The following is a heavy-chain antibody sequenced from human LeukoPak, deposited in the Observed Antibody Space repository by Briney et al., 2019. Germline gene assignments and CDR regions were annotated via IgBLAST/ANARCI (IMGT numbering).Heavy chain of an antibody. CDR1: GGSISSHY. CDR2: IYYSGST. V-gene: IGHV4-59*11. Sequence: SETLSLTCTVSGGSISSHYWSWIRQPPGKGLEWIGYIYYSGSTNYNPSLKSRVTISVDTSKNQFSLKLSSVTAADTAVYYCATVSMRTQNYFDYWGQGTLVTVSS. J-gene: IGHJ4*02. CDR3: ATVSMRTQNYFDY.